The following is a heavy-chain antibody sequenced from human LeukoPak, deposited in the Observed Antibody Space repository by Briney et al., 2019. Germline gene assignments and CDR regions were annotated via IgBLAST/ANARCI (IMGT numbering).Heavy chain of an antibody. V-gene: IGHV4-34*01. CDR2: INHSGST. CDR1: GGSFSGYY. J-gene: IGHJ4*02. CDR3: ARVWGYCSSTSCPDY. D-gene: IGHD2-2*01. Sequence: KASETLSLTCAVYGGSFSGYYWSWIRQPPGKGLEWIGEINHSGSTNYNPSLKSRVTISVDTSKSQFSLKLSSVTAADTAVYYCARVWGYCSSTSCPDYWGQGTLVTVSS.